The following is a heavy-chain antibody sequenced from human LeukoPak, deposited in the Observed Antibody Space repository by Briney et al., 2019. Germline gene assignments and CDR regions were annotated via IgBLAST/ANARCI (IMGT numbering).Heavy chain of an antibody. V-gene: IGHV1-8*01. CDR3: ARGQVYSSSWGDYYYGMDV. D-gene: IGHD6-13*01. J-gene: IGHJ6*02. Sequence: ASVKVSCKASGYTFTSYDINGVRQATGQGLEWMGWMNPNSGNTGYAQKFQGRVTMTRNTSISTAYMELSSLRSEDTAVYYCARGQVYSSSWGDYYYGMDVWGQGTTVTVSS. CDR1: GYTFTSYD. CDR2: MNPNSGNT.